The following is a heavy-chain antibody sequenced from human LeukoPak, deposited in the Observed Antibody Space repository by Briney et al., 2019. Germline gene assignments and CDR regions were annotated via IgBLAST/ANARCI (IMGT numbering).Heavy chain of an antibody. J-gene: IGHJ4*02. Sequence: PSGTLSLTCAVSGGSISSSNWWSWVRQPPGKGLEWIGEIYHSGSTNYNPSLKSRVTMSVDTSKNHFSLKLSSVTAVDTAVYYCARTDSYGYYFDYWGQGTLVTVSS. CDR3: ARTDSYGYYFDY. CDR1: GGSISSSNW. D-gene: IGHD5-18*01. V-gene: IGHV4-4*02. CDR2: IYHSGST.